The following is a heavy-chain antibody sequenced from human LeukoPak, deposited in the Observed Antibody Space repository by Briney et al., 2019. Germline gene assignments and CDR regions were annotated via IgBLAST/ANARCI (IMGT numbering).Heavy chain of an antibody. V-gene: IGHV3-20*04. Sequence: RPGGSLRLSCAASGFTFEDYGMSWVRQAPGKGLEWVSGINWNGGSTGYADSVKGRFTISRDNAKNSLYLQMNSLRAEDTALYYCARGPTVTTPYYFDYWGQGTLVTVSS. D-gene: IGHD4-17*01. CDR2: INWNGGST. CDR3: ARGPTVTTPYYFDY. J-gene: IGHJ4*02. CDR1: GFTFEDYG.